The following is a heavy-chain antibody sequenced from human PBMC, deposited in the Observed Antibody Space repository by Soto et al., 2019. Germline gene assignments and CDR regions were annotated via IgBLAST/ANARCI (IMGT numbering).Heavy chain of an antibody. J-gene: IGHJ4*02. Sequence: EVQLVESGGGLVQPGGSLRLSCVVSGLTFSNYWMSWVRQALGKGLEWVANINQDGSESYYVDSVKGRFTISRDNAKNSLYLQMTSLRAEDTAVYYCARPARECSSPGCANWGQRTLVTVSS. D-gene: IGHD2-2*01. CDR1: GLTFSNYW. CDR2: INQDGSES. V-gene: IGHV3-7*01. CDR3: ARPARECSSPGCAN.